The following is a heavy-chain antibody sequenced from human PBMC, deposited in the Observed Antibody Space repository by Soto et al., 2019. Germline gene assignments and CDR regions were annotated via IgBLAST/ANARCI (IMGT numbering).Heavy chain of an antibody. J-gene: IGHJ3*02. D-gene: IGHD6-19*01. V-gene: IGHV1-18*01. CDR2: ISAYNGNT. Sequence: ASVKVSCKASGYTFTSYGISWVRQAPGQGLEWMGWISAYNGNTNYAQKLQGRVTMTTDTSTSTAYMELRSLRSDDTAVYYCARVWIWRVAGLNAFDIWGQGTIVTVSS. CDR3: ARVWIWRVAGLNAFDI. CDR1: GYTFTSYG.